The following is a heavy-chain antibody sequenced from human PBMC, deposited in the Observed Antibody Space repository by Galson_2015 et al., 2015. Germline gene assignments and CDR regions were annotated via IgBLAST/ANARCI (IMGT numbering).Heavy chain of an antibody. CDR3: ARCKFRLGEWRALENGFDI. CDR1: GGSISSHY. Sequence: SETLSLTCTVSGGSISSHYWSWIRQPPGKGLEWIGYIYYTGDTNYNPSLESRVTISADTSKNEFSLKMSSVTAADTAMYYCARCKFRLGEWRALENGFDIWGQGTMVTVSS. D-gene: IGHD3-16*01. V-gene: IGHV4-59*11. J-gene: IGHJ3*02. CDR2: IYYTGDT.